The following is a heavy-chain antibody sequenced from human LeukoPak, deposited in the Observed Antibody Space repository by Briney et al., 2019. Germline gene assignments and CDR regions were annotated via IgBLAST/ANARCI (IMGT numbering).Heavy chain of an antibody. Sequence: QAGGSLRLSCAASGFTFSSYAMSWVRQAPGKGLEWVSAISGSGGSTYYADSVKGRFTISRDNSKNTLYRQMNSLRAEDTAVYYCAKGDNSGSYYSFYSWGQGTLVTVSS. D-gene: IGHD1-26*01. V-gene: IGHV3-23*01. J-gene: IGHJ4*02. CDR1: GFTFSSYA. CDR2: ISGSGGST. CDR3: AKGDNSGSYYSFYS.